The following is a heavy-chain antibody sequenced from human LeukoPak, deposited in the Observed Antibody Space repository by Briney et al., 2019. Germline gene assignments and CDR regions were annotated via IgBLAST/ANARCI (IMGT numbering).Heavy chain of an antibody. J-gene: IGHJ4*02. CDR2: ISSSSSTI. Sequence: GSLRLSCAASGFTFSSYSMNWVRQAPGKGLEWVSYISSSSSTIYYAGSVKGRFTISRDNAKNSLYLQMNSLRAEDTAVYYCVTKWRWLQFWGQGTLVTVSS. V-gene: IGHV3-48*04. CDR3: VTKWRWLQF. D-gene: IGHD5-24*01. CDR1: GFTFSSYS.